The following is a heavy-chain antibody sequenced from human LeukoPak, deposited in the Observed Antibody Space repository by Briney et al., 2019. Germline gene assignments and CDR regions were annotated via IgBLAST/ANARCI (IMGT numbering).Heavy chain of an antibody. Sequence: SETLSLTCTVSGGSTSSGNYYWGWIRQPPGKGLEWIGGISSSGDTYYNPSLKSRITISIDTSKNHFSLKLSSVSAADTAVYYCARLGAGPTYYDFWSGYSSFYFDYWGQGTLVTVSS. CDR1: GGSTSSGNYY. CDR3: ARLGAGPTYYDFWSGYSSFYFDY. D-gene: IGHD3-3*01. V-gene: IGHV4-39*02. CDR2: ISSSGDT. J-gene: IGHJ4*02.